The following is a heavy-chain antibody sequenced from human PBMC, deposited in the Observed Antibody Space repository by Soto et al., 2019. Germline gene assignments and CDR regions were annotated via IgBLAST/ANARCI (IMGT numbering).Heavy chain of an antibody. Sequence: SETLSLTCAVSGVSINSYNWWSWIRQSPGKGLEWIGEIFHTGDTNYSPTLRGRVTLSVDNSKNRFSLNLTSVTAADTAIYYCARHQLSGQGYSGQGMQVTVSS. CDR3: ARHQLSGQGY. D-gene: IGHD6-25*01. J-gene: IGHJ4*02. CDR1: GVSINSYNW. V-gene: IGHV4-4*02. CDR2: IFHTGDT.